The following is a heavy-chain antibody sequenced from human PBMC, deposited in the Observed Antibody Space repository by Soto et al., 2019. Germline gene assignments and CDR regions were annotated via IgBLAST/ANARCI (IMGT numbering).Heavy chain of an antibody. CDR3: ATERGPRRPWLIAPFDY. Sequence: QVQLVESGGGVVQPGRSLSVSCAASGFTFSIYATHWVRQPPGAGLERVAVISYDGTKTYYPDSVKGRFTISTDNSKNTVYLQMNSLRDEDTAVYYCATERGPRRPWLIAPFDYWGQGTLVSVPP. CDR2: ISYDGTKT. D-gene: IGHD5-12*01. CDR1: GFTFSIYA. J-gene: IGHJ4*02. V-gene: IGHV3-30*03.